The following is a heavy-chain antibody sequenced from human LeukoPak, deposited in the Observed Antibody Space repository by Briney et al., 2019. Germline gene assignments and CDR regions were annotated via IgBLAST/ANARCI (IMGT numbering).Heavy chain of an antibody. CDR1: GGSISSGSYY. V-gene: IGHV4-61*02. CDR2: VCTSGST. CDR3: ASLKGAEAAGTSRDY. D-gene: IGHD6-13*01. Sequence: SETLSLTCTVSGGSISSGSYYWSWIRQPAGKGLEWIGRVCTSGSTNYNPSLKSRVTISVDTSKNQFSLKLRSVTAADTAVYYCASLKGAEAAGTSRDYWGQGTLVTVSS. J-gene: IGHJ4*02.